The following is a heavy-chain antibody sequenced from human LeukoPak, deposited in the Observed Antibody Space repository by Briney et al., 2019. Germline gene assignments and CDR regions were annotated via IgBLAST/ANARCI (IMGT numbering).Heavy chain of an antibody. Sequence: GGSLRLSCAASGFTFSSNAMHWARQAPGKGLEYVSAISSNGGSTYYANSVKGRFTISRDNSKNTLYLQMGSLRADDMAVYYCAREYCSATSCYKTIDYWGRGTLVTVSS. CDR3: AREYCSATSCYKTIDY. CDR1: GFTFSSNA. V-gene: IGHV3-64*01. J-gene: IGHJ4*02. CDR2: ISSNGGST. D-gene: IGHD2-2*02.